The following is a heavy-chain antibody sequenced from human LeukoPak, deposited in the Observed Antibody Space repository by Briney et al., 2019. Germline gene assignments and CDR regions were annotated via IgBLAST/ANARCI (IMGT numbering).Heavy chain of an antibody. D-gene: IGHD2-2*01. V-gene: IGHV1-8*02. J-gene: IGHJ6*03. Sequence: ASVKVSCKASGYIFTNYVMNWVRQATGQGLEWMGWMNPNSGNTGYAQKFQGRVTMTRNTSISTAYMELSSLRSEDTAVYYCARGDIVVVPAAPAPYYYYYMDVWGKGTTVTISS. CDR2: MNPNSGNT. CDR3: ARGDIVVVPAAPAPYYYYYMDV. CDR1: GYIFTNYV.